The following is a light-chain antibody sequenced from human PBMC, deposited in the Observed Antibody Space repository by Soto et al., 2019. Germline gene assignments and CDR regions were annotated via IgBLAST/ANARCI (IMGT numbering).Light chain of an antibody. J-gene: IGLJ1*01. CDR2: EVV. CDR1: KNDIGVYDF. Sequence: QLVLTQPPSAPGSPGQSVTISCTGTKNDIGVYDFVSWYQHHPGKAPRLIIYEVVQRPSGVPDRFSGSKSGNTASLTVSGLQAADEGDYFCKSYAGSNTYVFGSGTKLTVL. CDR3: KSYAGSNTYV. V-gene: IGLV2-8*01.